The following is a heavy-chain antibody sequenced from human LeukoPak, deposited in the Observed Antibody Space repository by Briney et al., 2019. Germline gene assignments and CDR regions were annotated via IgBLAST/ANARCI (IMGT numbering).Heavy chain of an antibody. Sequence: SETLSLTCTVSGYSISSGYYWGWIGHPPGRGLGGFGSIYHSGSTYYNPSLKSRVTISVDTSKNQFSLKLSSVTAADTAVYYCARSSAVVRSFDYWGQGTLVTVSS. J-gene: IGHJ4*02. CDR1: GYSISSGYY. D-gene: IGHD5-18*01. CDR3: ARSSAVVRSFDY. V-gene: IGHV4-38-2*02. CDR2: IYHSGST.